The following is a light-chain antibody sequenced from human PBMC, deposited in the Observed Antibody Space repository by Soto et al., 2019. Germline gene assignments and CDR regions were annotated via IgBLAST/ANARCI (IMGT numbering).Light chain of an antibody. V-gene: IGLV2-23*01. CDR1: SSDVGSYNL. CDR3: CSYAAGSTLV. CDR2: EGS. Sequence: QSALTQPASVSGSPGQSITISCTGTSSDVGSYNLVSWYQRHPGKAPKLMIYEGSKRPSGVSNRFSGSKSGNTASLTISGLQAEDEADYYFCSYAAGSTLVFGGGTQLTVL. J-gene: IGLJ2*01.